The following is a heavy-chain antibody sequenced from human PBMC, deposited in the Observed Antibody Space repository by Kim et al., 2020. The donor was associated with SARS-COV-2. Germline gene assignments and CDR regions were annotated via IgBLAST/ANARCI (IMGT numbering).Heavy chain of an antibody. CDR3: ARVRSGWYEGSLDY. CDR1: GFTFSSYW. Sequence: GGSLRLSCAASGFTFSSYWMHWVRQAPGKGLVWVSRINSDGSSTSYADSVKGRFTISRDNAKNTLYLQMNSLRAEDTAVYYCARVRSGWYEGSLDYWGQGTLVTVSS. V-gene: IGHV3-74*01. J-gene: IGHJ4*02. D-gene: IGHD6-19*01. CDR2: INSDGSST.